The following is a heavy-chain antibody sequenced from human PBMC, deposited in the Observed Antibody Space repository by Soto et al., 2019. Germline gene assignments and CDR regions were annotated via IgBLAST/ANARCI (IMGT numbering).Heavy chain of an antibody. J-gene: IGHJ6*02. Sequence: ASVKVSCKGAGGTFSSYAISWVRQAPGQGLEWMGGIIPIFGTANYAQKFQGRVTITADESTSTAYMELSSLRSEDTAVYYCARESYYDILTGSRDYYYYGMDVWGQGTTVTVSS. CDR1: GGTFSSYA. CDR2: IIPIFGTA. CDR3: ARESYYDILTGSRDYYYYGMDV. D-gene: IGHD3-9*01. V-gene: IGHV1-69*13.